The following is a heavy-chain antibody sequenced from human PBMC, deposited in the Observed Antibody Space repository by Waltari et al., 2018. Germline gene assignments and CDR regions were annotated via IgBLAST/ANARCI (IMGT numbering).Heavy chain of an antibody. CDR1: GYTLTDYH. CDR3: ARRSCTGECYAPYVY. J-gene: IGHJ4*02. D-gene: IGHD2-8*02. CDR2: INPKSGGT. V-gene: IGHV1-2*04. Sequence: QVQLVQSGAESTKPGASVKVSCKPSGYTLTDYHIPWVRQAPGQGLEWMGWINPKSGGTYYAQTFQGWVTMTRDTSTSTVYMELSSLKSDDTAVYYCARRSCTGECYAPYVYWGQGSLVTVSS.